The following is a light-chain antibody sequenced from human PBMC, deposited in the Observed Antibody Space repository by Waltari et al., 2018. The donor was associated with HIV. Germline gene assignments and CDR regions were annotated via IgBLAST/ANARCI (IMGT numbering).Light chain of an antibody. CDR3: QQLDTYPRT. Sequence: DIQLTQPPSFLSASVGDTVTITCRASQGISNYFAWYQQRPGNAPKLLSFAASTLQTGVPSRFSGSGFGTEFALTINSLPPEDFATYSCQQLDTYPRTFGQGTKVEIK. CDR1: QGISNY. J-gene: IGKJ1*01. V-gene: IGKV1-9*01. CDR2: AAS.